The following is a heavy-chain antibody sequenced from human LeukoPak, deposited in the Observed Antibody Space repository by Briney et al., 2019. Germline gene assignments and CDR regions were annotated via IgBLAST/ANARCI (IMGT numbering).Heavy chain of an antibody. J-gene: IGHJ4*02. V-gene: IGHV4-31*03. CDR3: ARDSTTEFDY. Sequence: PSETLSLTCTVSGGSISDASYYWSWIRQHPGRGLEWIGYIYSSGSTYYNPSLESRVIISIDTSKNQFSLKLSSVTAADTAVYYCARDSTTEFDYWGQGTLVIVSS. CDR1: GGSISDASYY. D-gene: IGHD2/OR15-2a*01. CDR2: IYSSGST.